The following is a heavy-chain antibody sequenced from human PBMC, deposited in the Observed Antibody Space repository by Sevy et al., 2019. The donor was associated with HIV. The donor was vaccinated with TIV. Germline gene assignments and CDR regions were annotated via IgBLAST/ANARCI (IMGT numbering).Heavy chain of an antibody. V-gene: IGHV4-30-4*01. CDR3: ARYCTRTSPHNWFDP. Sequence: SETLSLTCSVSAGSISSGYYYWTWMRQSPGKGLEWIGYIYYSGITYYNPSLKSRVIISIDTVKNQFSLKLSSVTAADTAVYYCARYCTRTSPHNWFDPWGQGTLVTVSS. CDR1: AGSISSGYYY. J-gene: IGHJ5*02. D-gene: IGHD2-2*01. CDR2: IYYSGIT.